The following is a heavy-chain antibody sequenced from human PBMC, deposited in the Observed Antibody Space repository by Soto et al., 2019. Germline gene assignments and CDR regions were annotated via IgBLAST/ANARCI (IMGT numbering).Heavy chain of an antibody. CDR2: IHYSGST. V-gene: IGHV4-59*08. CDR1: GRSISNFY. J-gene: IGHJ4*02. D-gene: IGHD6-6*01. Sequence: SETLSLTCSVSGRSISNFYCSWIRQTPGKGLEWIAYIHYSGSTNYNPSLKSRVTMSVDTSKNQFSLRLNSVTAADTAVYYCVRSSIEPRVFMYPFDYWGLGTLVTVSS. CDR3: VRSSIEPRVFMYPFDY.